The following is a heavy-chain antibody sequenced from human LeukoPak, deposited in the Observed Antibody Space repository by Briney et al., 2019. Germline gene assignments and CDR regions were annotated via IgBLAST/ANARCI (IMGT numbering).Heavy chain of an antibody. CDR3: ARDGYDFWSGYSYSGRWFDP. D-gene: IGHD3-3*01. V-gene: IGHV1-46*01. J-gene: IGHJ5*02. CDR2: INPSGGST. CDR1: GYTFTSYY. Sequence: ASVKVSCRASGYTFTSYYMHWVRQAPGQGLEWMGIINPSGGSTGYAQKFQGRVTMTRDMSTSTVYMELSSLRSEDTAVYYCARDGYDFWSGYSYSGRWFDPWGQGTLVTVSS.